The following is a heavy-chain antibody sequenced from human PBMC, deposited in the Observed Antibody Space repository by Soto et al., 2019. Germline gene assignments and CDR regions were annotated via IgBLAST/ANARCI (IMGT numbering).Heavy chain of an antibody. D-gene: IGHD1-1*01. CDR2: INAGNGNT. V-gene: IGHV1-3*05. Sequence: QVQLVQSGAEEKKPGASVKVSCKASGYTFTTYAMPWVRQAPGQRLEWMGWINAGNGNTKYSQKFQGRVTITRDTPASTAYMALSSLRSEDTAVYSCASNHLGTTPYGMDGGGQGTTGTVAS. CDR1: GYTFTTYA. J-gene: IGHJ6*02. CDR3: ASNHLGTTPYGMDG.